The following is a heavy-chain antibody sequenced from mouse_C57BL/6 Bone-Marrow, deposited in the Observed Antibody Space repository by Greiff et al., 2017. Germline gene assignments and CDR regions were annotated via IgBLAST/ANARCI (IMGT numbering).Heavy chain of an antibody. D-gene: IGHD1-1*01. J-gene: IGHJ1*03. V-gene: IGHV1-85*01. Sequence: VQLQQSGPELVKPGASVKLSCKASGYTFTSYDINWVKQRPGQGLEWIGWIYPRDGSTKYNEKFKGKATLTVATSSSTAYMELHSLTSEDSAVYFWARDYGSSYWYFDVWGTGTTVTVSS. CDR2: IYPRDGST. CDR3: ARDYGSSYWYFDV. CDR1: GYTFTSYD.